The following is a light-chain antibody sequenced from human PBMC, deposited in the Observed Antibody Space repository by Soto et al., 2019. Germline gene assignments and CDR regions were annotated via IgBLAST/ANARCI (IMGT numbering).Light chain of an antibody. V-gene: IGKV3-20*01. Sequence: EIVMTQSPATLSVSPGERATLSCRASQSVSSYLAWYQQKPGQAPRLLIYGASSRATGIPDRFSGSGSGTDFTLTISRLEPEDFAVYFCQHYGSSPWTFGQGTKVDIK. CDR2: GAS. J-gene: IGKJ1*01. CDR3: QHYGSSPWT. CDR1: QSVSSY.